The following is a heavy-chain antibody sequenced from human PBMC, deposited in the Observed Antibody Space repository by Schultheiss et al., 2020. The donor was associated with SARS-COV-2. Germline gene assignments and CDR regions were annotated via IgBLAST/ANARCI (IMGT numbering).Heavy chain of an antibody. CDR3: ARAQEGRLMITFGAVLGY. CDR1: GFTFSSYA. J-gene: IGHJ4*02. V-gene: IGHV3-30*01. D-gene: IGHD3-16*01. Sequence: GGSLRLSCAASGFTFSSYAMHWVRQAPGKGLEWVAVISYDGSNKYYADSVKGRFTISRDNSKNTLYLQMNSLRAEDTAVYYCARAQEGRLMITFGAVLGYCGQGTLVTVS. CDR2: ISYDGSNK.